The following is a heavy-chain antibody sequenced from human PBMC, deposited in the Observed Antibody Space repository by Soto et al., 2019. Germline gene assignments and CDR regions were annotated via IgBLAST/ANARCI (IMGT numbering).Heavy chain of an antibody. CDR2: IGPKNGDT. V-gene: IGHV1-2*02. J-gene: IGHJ4*02. Sequence: QVQLVQSGAEVKESGASVKVSCKASGYTFTGHYIHWVRQAPGQGFEWVGEIGPKNGDTRYAQKFQGRVAMTKGASITTVYMELSNLSPDDTAVYCCGRGRSGELVVFYWGQGTLVSVHS. D-gene: IGHD1-7*01. CDR1: GYTFTGHY. CDR3: GRGRSGELVVFY.